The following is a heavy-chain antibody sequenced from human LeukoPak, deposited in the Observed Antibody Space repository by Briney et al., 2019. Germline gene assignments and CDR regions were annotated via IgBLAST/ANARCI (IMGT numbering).Heavy chain of an antibody. Sequence: GGSLRLSCAASGFTFTDYSMSWVRQAPGKGLEWVSGLGRSGENRYYATSVRGRFSISRDNSKNTLYLQMNSLRAEDTAVYYCAKGRGGSYYSDYWGQGTLVTVSS. D-gene: IGHD1-26*01. V-gene: IGHV3-23*01. CDR2: LGRSGENR. CDR1: GFTFTDYS. CDR3: AKGRGGSYYSDY. J-gene: IGHJ4*02.